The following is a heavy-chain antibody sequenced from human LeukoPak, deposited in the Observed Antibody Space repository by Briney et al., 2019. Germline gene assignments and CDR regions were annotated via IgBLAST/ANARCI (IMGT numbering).Heavy chain of an antibody. Sequence: GGSLRLSCAASGFIISSYSMNWVRQAPGKGLEWVSYISSSSSTIYYADSVKGRFTISRDNSKNTLYLQMNSLRAEDTAVYYCARDRVVIAVAGTPYYYGMDVWGQGTTVTVSS. J-gene: IGHJ6*02. D-gene: IGHD6-19*01. V-gene: IGHV3-48*01. CDR3: ARDRVVIAVAGTPYYYGMDV. CDR2: ISSSSSTI. CDR1: GFIISSYS.